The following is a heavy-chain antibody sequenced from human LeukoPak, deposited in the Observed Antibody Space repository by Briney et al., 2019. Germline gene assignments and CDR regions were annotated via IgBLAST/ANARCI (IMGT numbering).Heavy chain of an antibody. J-gene: IGHJ3*02. V-gene: IGHV4-30-4*01. D-gene: IGHD2-2*01. CDR3: ARSRQLLFDAFDI. CDR1: GGSISSGDYY. Sequence: SETLSLTCTVSGGSISSGDYYWSWIRQPPGKGLEWIGYIYYSGSTYYNPSRKSRVTISVDTSKNQFSLKLSSVTAADTAVYYCARSRQLLFDAFDIWGQGTMVTVSS. CDR2: IYYSGST.